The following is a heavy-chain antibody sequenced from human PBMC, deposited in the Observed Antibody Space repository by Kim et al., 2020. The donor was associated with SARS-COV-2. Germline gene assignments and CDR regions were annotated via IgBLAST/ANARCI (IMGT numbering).Heavy chain of an antibody. CDR2: INSDGSST. CDR1: GFTFSSYW. V-gene: IGHV3-74*01. Sequence: GGSLRLSCAASGFTFSSYWMHWVRQAPGKGLVWVSRINSDGSSTSYADSVKGRFTISRDNAKNTLYLQMNSLRAEDTAVYYCARDHPDFWSGYYYYYYYMDVWGEGTTVTVSS. D-gene: IGHD3-3*01. CDR3: ARDHPDFWSGYYYYYYYMDV. J-gene: IGHJ6*03.